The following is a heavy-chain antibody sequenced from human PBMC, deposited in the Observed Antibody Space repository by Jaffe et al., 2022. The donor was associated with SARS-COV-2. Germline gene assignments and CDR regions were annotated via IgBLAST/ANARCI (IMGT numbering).Heavy chain of an antibody. Sequence: QVQLVESGGGVVQPGRSLRLSCAASGFTFSSYGMHWVRQAPGKGLEWVAVISYDGSNKYYADSVKGRFTISRDNSKNTLYLQMNSLRAEDTAVYYCAKDLVNIAAAGGGNYYYYYGMDVWGQGTTVTVSS. CDR3: AKDLVNIAAAGGGNYYYYYGMDV. J-gene: IGHJ6*02. CDR1: GFTFSSYG. CDR2: ISYDGSNK. V-gene: IGHV3-30*18. D-gene: IGHD6-13*01.